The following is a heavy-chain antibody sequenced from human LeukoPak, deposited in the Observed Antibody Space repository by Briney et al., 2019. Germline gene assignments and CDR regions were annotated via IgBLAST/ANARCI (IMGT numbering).Heavy chain of an antibody. V-gene: IGHV3-7*01. CDR2: LEPSGSER. CDR3: ARLGATSSGKYYFDY. CDR1: GFTIGSHF. D-gene: IGHD6-25*01. Sequence: GGSLRLSCAVSGFTIGSHFMGWVRHLPGKGLQCVAILEPSGSERNYVDSVKGRFSISRDNAQNSLSLQMNSLSADDTAVYYCARLGATSSGKYYFDYWGQGTLVSVSS. J-gene: IGHJ4*02.